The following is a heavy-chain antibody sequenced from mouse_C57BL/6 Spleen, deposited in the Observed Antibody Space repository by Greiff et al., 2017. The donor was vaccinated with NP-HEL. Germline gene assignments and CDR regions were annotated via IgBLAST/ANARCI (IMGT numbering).Heavy chain of an antibody. J-gene: IGHJ2*01. CDR1: GFTFSSYA. Sequence: EVQGVESGEGLVKPGGSLKLSCAASGFTFSSYAMSWVRQTPEKRLEWVAYISSGGDYIYYADTVKGRFTISRDNARNTLYLQMSSLKSEDTAMYYCTSDYYGSPYFDYWGQGTTLTVSS. V-gene: IGHV5-9-1*02. D-gene: IGHD1-1*01. CDR3: TSDYYGSPYFDY. CDR2: ISSGGDYI.